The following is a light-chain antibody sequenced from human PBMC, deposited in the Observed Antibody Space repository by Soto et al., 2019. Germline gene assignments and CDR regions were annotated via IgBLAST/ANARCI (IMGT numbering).Light chain of an antibody. J-gene: IGKJ1*01. Sequence: EIVMTQSPATLSLSPGERATLSCRASQSVSSNLAWYQQKPGQAPRLLIYGASTRATGIPARFSGSGSGTEFTLTISSLQSEDFAVYYCQQYHNWPTWTLGQGTKVDIK. CDR3: QQYHNWPTWT. CDR2: GAS. CDR1: QSVSSN. V-gene: IGKV3-15*01.